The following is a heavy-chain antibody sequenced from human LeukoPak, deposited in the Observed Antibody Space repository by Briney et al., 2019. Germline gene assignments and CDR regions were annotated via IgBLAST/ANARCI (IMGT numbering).Heavy chain of an antibody. CDR2: ISAYNGNT. J-gene: IGHJ3*02. D-gene: IGHD3-3*01. CDR3: ARERIGLRFLEWLSPDAFDI. V-gene: IGHV1-18*01. Sequence: ASVKVSCKASGYTFTSYGISWVRQAPGQGLEWIGWISAYNGNTNYAQKLQGRVTMTTDTSTSTAYMELRSLRSDDTAVYYCARERIGLRFLEWLSPDAFDIWGQGTMVTVSS. CDR1: GYTFTSYG.